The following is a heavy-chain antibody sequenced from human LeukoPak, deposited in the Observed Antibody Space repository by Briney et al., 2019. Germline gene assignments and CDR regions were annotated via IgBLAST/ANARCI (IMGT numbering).Heavy chain of an antibody. D-gene: IGHD2-21*01. J-gene: IGHJ3*01. CDR2: INHDGSGK. CDR3: ASDPFNIAAHDAFNF. Sequence: GGSLRLSCAAPGFTFSDHYMDWVRQAPGKGLEWVANINHDGSGKYYVDSVKGRLTISRDNAKNSLYLQMNSLRVEDTAVYYCASDPFNIAAHDAFNFWGQGTAVTVSS. V-gene: IGHV3-7*01. CDR1: GFTFSDHY.